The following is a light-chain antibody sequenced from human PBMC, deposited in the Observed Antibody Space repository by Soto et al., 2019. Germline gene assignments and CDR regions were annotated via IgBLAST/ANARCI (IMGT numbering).Light chain of an antibody. CDR3: SSYTSSTTSVV. V-gene: IGLV2-14*03. Sequence: QSALTQPASVSGSPGQSITISCTGTSSDVGGYNYVSWYQHHPGKAPKLMIYDVSNRPSGVSNRFSGSKSGNTASLTLSGLQAEDEADYYCSSYTSSTTSVVFGGGTKLTVL. CDR2: DVS. CDR1: SSDVGGYNY. J-gene: IGLJ2*01.